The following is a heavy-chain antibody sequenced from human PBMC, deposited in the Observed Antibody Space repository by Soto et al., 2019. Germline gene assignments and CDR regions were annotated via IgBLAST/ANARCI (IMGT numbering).Heavy chain of an antibody. J-gene: IGHJ4*02. CDR3: ASSQKGYNWNYFDH. V-gene: IGHV4-39*01. Sequence: SETLSLTCAVSGGSISGSYYYWGWLRQSLGRGPEWIGSVFYTGFTSYNPSLESRVSVSVDTSKNQFSLKVSAVTAADTAVYYCASSQKGYNWNYFDHWGQGALVTVSS. CDR1: GGSISGSYYY. D-gene: IGHD1-20*01. CDR2: VFYTGFT.